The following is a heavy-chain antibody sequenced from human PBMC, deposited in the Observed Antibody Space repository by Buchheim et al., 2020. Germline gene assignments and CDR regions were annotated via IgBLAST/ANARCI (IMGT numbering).Heavy chain of an antibody. D-gene: IGHD1-20*01. Sequence: EVQLVESGGGLVQPGGSLRLSCAVSGLTFSSYWMSWVRQAPGKGLEWVANIKQDGSERYYVDSVKGRFTISRDNAKNSLYLQMNSLRADDTAVYYCARGGGMAGTSLDLGYWGRGTL. J-gene: IGHJ4*02. CDR3: ARGGGMAGTSLDLGY. CDR1: GLTFSSYW. V-gene: IGHV3-7*01. CDR2: IKQDGSER.